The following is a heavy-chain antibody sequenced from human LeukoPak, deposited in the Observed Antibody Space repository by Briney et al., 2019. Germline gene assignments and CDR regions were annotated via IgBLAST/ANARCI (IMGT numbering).Heavy chain of an antibody. V-gene: IGHV5-51*01. J-gene: IGHJ4*02. CDR3: ARHTKYSSSSRVFDY. CDR1: GYSFTSYW. D-gene: IGHD6-6*01. CDR2: IYPGDSDT. Sequence: GESLKISCKGSGYSFTSYWIGWVRQMPGKGLEWMGIIYPGDSDTRYSPSFQGQVTTSADKSISTAYLQWSSLKASDTAMYYCARHTKYSSSSRVFDYWGQGTLVTVSS.